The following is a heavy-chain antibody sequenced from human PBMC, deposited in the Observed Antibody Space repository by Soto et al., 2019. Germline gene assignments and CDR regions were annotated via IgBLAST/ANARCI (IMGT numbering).Heavy chain of an antibody. CDR3: ARGRGHFDY. D-gene: IGHD3-10*01. V-gene: IGHV4-34*01. CDR2: INHSGST. CDR1: GGSFSGYY. Sequence: ASETLSLTCAVYGGSFSGYYWSWIRQPPGKGLEWIGEINHSGSTNYNPSLKSRVTISVDTSKNQFSLKLSSVTAADTAVYYCARGRGHFDYWGQGTLVTVSS. J-gene: IGHJ4*02.